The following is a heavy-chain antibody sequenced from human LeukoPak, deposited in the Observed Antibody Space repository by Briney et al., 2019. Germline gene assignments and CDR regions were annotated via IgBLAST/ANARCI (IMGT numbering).Heavy chain of an antibody. CDR3: ARVRGRDGYFDY. CDR1: TFSNYW. D-gene: IGHD5-24*01. Sequence: TFSNYWMSWVRQAPGQGLQWIGSVDYTGVTYYNPALQSRVTISVDTSRNTFSLGLSSVTAADTAVYYCARVRGRDGYFDYWGQGALVTVS. CDR2: VDYTGVT. V-gene: IGHV4-39*07. J-gene: IGHJ4*02.